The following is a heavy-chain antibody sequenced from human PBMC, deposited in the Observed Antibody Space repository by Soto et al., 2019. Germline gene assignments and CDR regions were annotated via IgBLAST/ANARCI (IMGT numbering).Heavy chain of an antibody. V-gene: IGHV3-21*01. CDR2: ISSSSSYI. CDR1: GFTFSSYS. Sequence: EVQLVESGGGLVKPGGSLRLFCAASGFTFSSYSMNWVRQAPGKGLEWVSSISSSSSYIYYADSVKGRFTISRDNVKNSLYLQMNSLRAEDTDVYYCARDRSTCSGGSCYPPSYYYYGMDVWGQGTTVTVSS. D-gene: IGHD2-15*01. CDR3: ARDRSTCSGGSCYPPSYYYYGMDV. J-gene: IGHJ6*02.